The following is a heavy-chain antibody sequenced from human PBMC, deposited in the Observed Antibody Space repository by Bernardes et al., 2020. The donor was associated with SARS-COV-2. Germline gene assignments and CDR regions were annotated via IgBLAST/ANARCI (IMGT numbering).Heavy chain of an antibody. Sequence: GPRRPPSTVPGITFRRIGLPWVHQPLGKGLEGVSLISYEGSTKKYAATVKGRFTISRDNSKDTLYLQMNSLRAEDTAVYYCVRSLSDFDYWGQGTLVTVSS. CDR3: VRSLSDFDY. CDR1: GITFRRIG. J-gene: IGHJ4*02. CDR2: ISYEGSTK. V-gene: IGHV3-30*03.